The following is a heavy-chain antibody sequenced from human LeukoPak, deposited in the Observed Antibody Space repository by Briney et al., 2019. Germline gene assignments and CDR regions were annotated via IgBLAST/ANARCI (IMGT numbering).Heavy chain of an antibody. CDR1: GGSISSGGYY. D-gene: IGHD6-13*01. V-gene: IGHV4-31*03. Sequence: KPSETLSLTCTVSGGSISSGGYYWSWIRQHPGKGLEWIGYIYYSGSTYYNPSLKSRVTISVDTSKNQFSLKLSSVTAADTAVYYCARDRFSLIAAAGIDYWGQGTLVTVSS. J-gene: IGHJ4*02. CDR2: IYYSGST. CDR3: ARDRFSLIAAAGIDY.